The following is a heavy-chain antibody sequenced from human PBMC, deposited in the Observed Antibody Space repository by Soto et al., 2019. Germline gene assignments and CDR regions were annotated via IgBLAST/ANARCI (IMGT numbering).Heavy chain of an antibody. CDR3: ARSSKSYYGSGSYYNAPGAFDI. CDR1: GGSISSYY. Sequence: QVQLQESGPGLVKPSETLSLTCTVSGGSISSYYWSWIRQPPGKGLEWIGYSYSSGSTDYNPSLKSRVTISVDTSKIQCPLKLSSVTGADTAVYYCARSSKSYYGSGSYYNAPGAFDIWGQGTMVTVSS. J-gene: IGHJ3*02. CDR2: SYSSGST. D-gene: IGHD3-10*01. V-gene: IGHV4-59*08.